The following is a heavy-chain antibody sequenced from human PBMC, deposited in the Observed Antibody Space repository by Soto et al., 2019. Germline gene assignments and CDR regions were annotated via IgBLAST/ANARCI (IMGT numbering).Heavy chain of an antibody. CDR2: IYHSDNT. Sequence: SETLSLTCTVSGVSVSSPNWWTWVRQSPGKGLEWLGEIYHSDNTKYNPSLKSRVTISMDESKNQFSLKLTSVTAADTAVYYCARLEYGDSQRIYFFDYWGQGTLVTVSS. D-gene: IGHD4-17*01. CDR3: ARLEYGDSQRIYFFDY. V-gene: IGHV4-4*02. J-gene: IGHJ4*02. CDR1: GVSVSSPNW.